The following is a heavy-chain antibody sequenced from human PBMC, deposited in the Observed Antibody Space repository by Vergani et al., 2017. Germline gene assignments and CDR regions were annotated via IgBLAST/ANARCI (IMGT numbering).Heavy chain of an antibody. D-gene: IGHD3-10*01. V-gene: IGHV4-38-2*02. Sequence: QIQLQESGPGLVKPSENLSLICSVSGYSISRGFYWAWIRQTPEKGLEWIGGMFHTGEASNSPSLQSRLAFSMDTSKNQFSLQLTSVTAADTAVYFCGVIMVRSPRPDNWFDSWGRGTLVTVSS. CDR1: GYSISRGFY. J-gene: IGHJ5*01. CDR3: GVIMVRSPRPDNWFDS. CDR2: MFHTGEA.